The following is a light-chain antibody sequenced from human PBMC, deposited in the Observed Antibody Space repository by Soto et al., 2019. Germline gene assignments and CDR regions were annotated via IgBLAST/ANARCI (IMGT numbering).Light chain of an antibody. CDR3: CSYAGSSTYV. V-gene: IGLV2-23*02. CDR1: SRDVGTYNL. Sequence: QTVPSQPASVSWSPGQSITISCAGTSRDVGTYNLVSWYQQHPGKAPQLMLFEVSKRPSGFSNRFSGSKSGNTASLTISGLQAEDEADYYCCSYAGSSTYVFGTGTKVTVL. J-gene: IGLJ1*01. CDR2: EVS.